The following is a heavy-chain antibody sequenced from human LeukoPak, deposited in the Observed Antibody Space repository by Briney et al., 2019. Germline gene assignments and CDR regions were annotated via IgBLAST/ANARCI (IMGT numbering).Heavy chain of an antibody. CDR1: GGSITSYY. J-gene: IGHJ4*02. CDR3: TKATQWLAFDY. V-gene: IGHV4-59*01. CDR2: MYYTGYT. D-gene: IGHD6-19*01. Sequence: PSETLSLTCTVSGGSITSYYWTWIRQPPGKGLEWIGYMYYTGYTKYNPSLNSRVTMSVDTSKNQLSLQLTSVTAADTAVYYCTKATQWLAFDYWGRGTLVTVSS.